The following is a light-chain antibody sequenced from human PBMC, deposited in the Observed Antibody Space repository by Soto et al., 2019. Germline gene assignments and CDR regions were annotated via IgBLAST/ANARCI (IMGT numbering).Light chain of an antibody. CDR1: QGIGND. V-gene: IGKV1-17*01. CDR3: LQHNSYPWT. CDR2: ATS. Sequence: DIQMTQSPSSLSASVGDRVTITCRASQGIGNDLGWYQQKPGKAPKRLIYATSSLQRGVPSRFSGSGSGTDFTLPISSLQPEDFATYYCLQHNSYPWTFGPGTKVEVK. J-gene: IGKJ1*01.